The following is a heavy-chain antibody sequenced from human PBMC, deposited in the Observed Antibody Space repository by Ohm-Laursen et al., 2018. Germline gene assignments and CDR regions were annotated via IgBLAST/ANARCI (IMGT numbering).Heavy chain of an antibody. CDR1: GFTFSNYW. J-gene: IGHJ4*02. Sequence: SLRLSCAASGFTFSNYWMHWVRQGPGKGLVWLSGIKGDGGKINYADSVKGRFTISRDNAKSTLYLQMNSLRAEDTAVYYCARDLERELFDYWGQGTLVTVSS. CDR2: IKGDGGKI. V-gene: IGHV3-74*01. CDR3: ARDLERELFDY. D-gene: IGHD1-1*01.